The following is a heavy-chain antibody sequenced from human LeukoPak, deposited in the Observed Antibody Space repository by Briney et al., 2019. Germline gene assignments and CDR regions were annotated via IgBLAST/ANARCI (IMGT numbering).Heavy chain of an antibody. CDR3: AKRSEQWLASDY. V-gene: IGHV3-23*01. CDR1: GSTFSSYA. Sequence: GGSLRLSCAASGSTFSSYAMSWVRQAPGKGLEWVSAISGSGGSTYYADSVKGRFTVSRDNSKNTLYLQMNSLRAEDTAVYYCAKRSEQWLASDYWGQGTLVTVSS. CDR2: ISGSGGST. J-gene: IGHJ4*02. D-gene: IGHD6-19*01.